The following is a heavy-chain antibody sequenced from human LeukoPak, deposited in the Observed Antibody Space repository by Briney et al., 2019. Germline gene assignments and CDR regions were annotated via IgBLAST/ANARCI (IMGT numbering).Heavy chain of an antibody. Sequence: SETLSLTCAVYGGSFSGYYWSWIRQPPGKGLEWIGEINHSGSTNYNPSLKSRVTISVDSSKNQFSLKLSSVTAADTAVYYCARDGGEVWNYYGMDVWGQGTTVTVSS. CDR3: ARDGGEVWNYYGMDV. J-gene: IGHJ6*02. CDR2: INHSGST. D-gene: IGHD2-15*01. CDR1: GGSFSGYY. V-gene: IGHV4-34*01.